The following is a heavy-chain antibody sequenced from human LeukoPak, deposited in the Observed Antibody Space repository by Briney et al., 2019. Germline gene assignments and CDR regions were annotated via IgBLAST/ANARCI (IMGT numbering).Heavy chain of an antibody. CDR1: GFTVSSNY. J-gene: IGHJ4*02. Sequence: PGGSLRLSCAASGFTVSSNYMSWVRQAPGKGLEWVSVIYSGGSTYYADSVRGRFTISRDNSKNTLYLQMNSLRAEDTAVYYCAREKYSSSFGCDYWGQGTLVTISS. CDR3: AREKYSSSFGCDY. V-gene: IGHV3-53*01. D-gene: IGHD6-6*01. CDR2: IYSGGST.